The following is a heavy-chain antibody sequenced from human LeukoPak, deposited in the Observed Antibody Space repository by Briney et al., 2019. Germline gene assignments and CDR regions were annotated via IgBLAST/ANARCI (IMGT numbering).Heavy chain of an antibody. V-gene: IGHV3-7*01. CDR1: GFTFSNYW. J-gene: IGHJ4*02. D-gene: IGHD4-17*01. CDR3: ARDKYGDYDY. CDR2: INQDASEK. Sequence: GGSLRLSCTASGFTFSNYWMSWVRQVPGKGMEWVASINQDASEKYFADSVKGRFTISRDNAKNSLYLQMNSLRAEDTAVYYCARDKYGDYDYWGQGTLVTVSS.